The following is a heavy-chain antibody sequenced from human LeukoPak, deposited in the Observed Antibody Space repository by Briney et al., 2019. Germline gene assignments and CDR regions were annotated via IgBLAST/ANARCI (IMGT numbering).Heavy chain of an antibody. J-gene: IGHJ4*02. Sequence: SETLSLTCAVYGGSFSGYYWSLIRQPPGKGLEWIGEINHSGSTNYNPSLKSRVTISVDTSKNQFSLKLSSVTAADTAVYYCARLTSGWPYYFDYWGQGTLVTVSS. V-gene: IGHV4-34*01. CDR2: INHSGST. D-gene: IGHD6-19*01. CDR3: ARLTSGWPYYFDY. CDR1: GGSFSGYY.